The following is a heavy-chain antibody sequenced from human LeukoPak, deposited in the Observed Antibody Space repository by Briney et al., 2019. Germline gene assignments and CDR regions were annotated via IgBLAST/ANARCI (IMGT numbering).Heavy chain of an antibody. CDR1: GYTFTTYG. CDR3: VREVYGSFDY. D-gene: IGHD3-10*01. Sequence: ASVKVSCKASGYTFTTYGISWVRQAPGQGLEWMGWINPYNGNTNYAQKLQGRVTMTTDTSTNTAYMELRSLRSDDTAVYYCVREVYGSFDYWGQGTLVTVSS. V-gene: IGHV1-18*01. J-gene: IGHJ4*02. CDR2: INPYNGNT.